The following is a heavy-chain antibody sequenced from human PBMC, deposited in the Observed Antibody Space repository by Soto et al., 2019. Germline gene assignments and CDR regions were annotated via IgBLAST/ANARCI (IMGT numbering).Heavy chain of an antibody. CDR3: AKDRRSGYDSYYYSYMDV. V-gene: IGHV3-30*18. CDR2: ISYDGSNK. D-gene: IGHD5-12*01. Sequence: QVQLVESGGGVVQPGRSLRLSCAASGFTFSSYGMHWVRQAPGKGLEWVAVISYDGSNKYYADSVKGRFTISRDNSKNTLYLQMNSLRAEDTAVYYCAKDRRSGYDSYYYSYMDVWGKGTTVTVSS. CDR1: GFTFSSYG. J-gene: IGHJ6*03.